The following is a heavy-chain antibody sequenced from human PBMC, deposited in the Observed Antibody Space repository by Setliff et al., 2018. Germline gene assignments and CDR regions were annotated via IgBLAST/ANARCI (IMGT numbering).Heavy chain of an antibody. D-gene: IGHD3-16*01. CDR1: GYTFTTYY. V-gene: IGHV1-46*01. Sequence: ASVKVSCKASGYTFTTYYMHWVRQAPGQGLEWMGIINPIGGGTGYAEKSQGRVTMTRDTSTSTVYMQLSSLRFEDTAVYYCARGGSWYFDYWGQGTQVTVSS. CDR3: ARGGSWYFDY. J-gene: IGHJ4*02. CDR2: INPIGGGT.